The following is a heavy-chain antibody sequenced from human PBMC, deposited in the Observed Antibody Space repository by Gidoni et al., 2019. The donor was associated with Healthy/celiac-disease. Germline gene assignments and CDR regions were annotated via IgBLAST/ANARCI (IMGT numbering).Heavy chain of an antibody. CDR2: ISDDGSNK. V-gene: IGHV3-30*01. D-gene: IGHD3-22*01. CDR3: ARGENSSGYYHLYYYYYGMDV. CDR1: GFTFSSYA. J-gene: IGHJ6*02. Sequence: QVQLVESGGGVVQPGRSLRLSCAASGFTFSSYAMHWVRQAPGKGLEWVAVISDDGSNKYYADSVKGRFTISRDNSKNTLYLQMNSLRAEDTAVYYCARGENSSGYYHLYYYYYGMDVWGQGTTVTVSS.